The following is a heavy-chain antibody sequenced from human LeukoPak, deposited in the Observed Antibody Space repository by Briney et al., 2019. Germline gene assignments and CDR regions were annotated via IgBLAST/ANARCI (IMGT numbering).Heavy chain of an antibody. J-gene: IGHJ6*02. CDR1: GGSISSYY. V-gene: IGHV4-59*08. Sequence: PSETLSLTCTVSGGSISSYYWSWIRQPPGKGLEWMGYIYYSGSTNYNPSLRSRVTISVDTSKNQFSLKLSSVTAADTAVYYCARQLPSDYYYGMDVWGQGTTVTVSS. CDR2: IYYSGST. D-gene: IGHD2-15*01. CDR3: ARQLPSDYYYGMDV.